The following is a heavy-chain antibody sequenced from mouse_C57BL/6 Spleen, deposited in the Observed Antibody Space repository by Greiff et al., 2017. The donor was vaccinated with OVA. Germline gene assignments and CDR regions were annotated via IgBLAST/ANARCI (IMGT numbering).Heavy chain of an antibody. CDR1: GFTFSSYA. D-gene: IGHD2-4*01. CDR3: ARSMITTSNYFDY. Sequence: VQLKESGGGLVKPGGSLKLSCAASGFTFSSYAMSWVRQTPEKRLEWVATISDGGSYTYYPDNVKGRFTISRDNAKNNLYLQMSHLKSEDTAMYYCARSMITTSNYFDYWGQGTTLTVSS. J-gene: IGHJ2*01. V-gene: IGHV5-4*01. CDR2: ISDGGSYT.